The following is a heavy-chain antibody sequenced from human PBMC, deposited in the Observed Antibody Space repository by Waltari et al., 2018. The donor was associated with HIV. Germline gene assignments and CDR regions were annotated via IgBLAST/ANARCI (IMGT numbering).Heavy chain of an antibody. Sequence: EVQLVQSGAEVKKPGESLKISCKGSGYSFTSYWIGWVRQMPGKGLEWMGIIYPRVSDTSYSPSFQGQVTISADKSISTAYLQWSSLKASDTAMYYWATNSAPANCSSTSCSSYYYYYYGMDVWGQGTTVTVSS. CDR2: IYPRVSDT. CDR3: ATNSAPANCSSTSCSSYYYYYYGMDV. D-gene: IGHD2-2*01. J-gene: IGHJ6*02. V-gene: IGHV5-51*01. CDR1: GYSFTSYW.